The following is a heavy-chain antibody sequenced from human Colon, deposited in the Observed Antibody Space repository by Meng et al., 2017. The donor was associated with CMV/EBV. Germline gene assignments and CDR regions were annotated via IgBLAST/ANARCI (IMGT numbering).Heavy chain of an antibody. J-gene: IGHJ5*01. D-gene: IGHD2-21*02. CDR3: ARNRLECGGDCYFADS. V-gene: IGHV3-66*01. Sequence: GESLKISCAASGFSVRTNYISWVRQRPGQGLEWLSLIYDTGRTYYADSVKGRFTVSRDESKNTVFLQMNNLRAEDTAVYYCARNRLECGGDCYFADSWGQGTLVTVSS. CDR2: IYDTGRT. CDR1: GFSVRTNY.